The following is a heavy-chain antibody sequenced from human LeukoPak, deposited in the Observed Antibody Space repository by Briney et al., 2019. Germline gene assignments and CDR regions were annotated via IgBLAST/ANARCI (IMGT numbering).Heavy chain of an antibody. CDR3: AREDGYDFWSGYYYSRAANWFDP. CDR1: GFSFKDTG. J-gene: IGHJ5*02. CDR2: ISYDGSNK. D-gene: IGHD3-3*01. Sequence: GGSLRLSCAASGFSFKDTGMHWVRQAPGKGLEWVAVISYDGSNKYYADSVKGRFTISRDNSKNTLYLQMNSLRAEDTAVYYCAREDGYDFWSGYYYSRAANWFDPWGQGTLVTVSS. V-gene: IGHV3-30*19.